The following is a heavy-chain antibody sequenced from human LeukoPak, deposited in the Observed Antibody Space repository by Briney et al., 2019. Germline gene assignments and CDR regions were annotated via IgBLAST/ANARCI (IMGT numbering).Heavy chain of an antibody. CDR3: AREGYSSGHFDY. CDR2: ISYDGSNK. D-gene: IGHD6-19*01. V-gene: IGHV3-30-3*01. Sequence: PGRSLRLSCAASGFTFSSYAMHWVRQAPGKGLEWVAVISYDGSNKYYADSVKGRFTISRDNSKNTLYLQVNSLRAEDTAVYYCAREGYSSGHFDYWGQGTLVTVSS. J-gene: IGHJ4*02. CDR1: GFTFSSYA.